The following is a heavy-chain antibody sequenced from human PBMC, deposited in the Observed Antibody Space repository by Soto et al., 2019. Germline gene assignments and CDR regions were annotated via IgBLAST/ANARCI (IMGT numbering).Heavy chain of an antibody. D-gene: IGHD6-19*01. V-gene: IGHV3-7*01. J-gene: IGHJ4*02. CDR2: IKQDGSEK. Sequence: QPGGSLRLSCAVSGFTFRDYWMSWVRQAPGKGLEWVANIKQDGSEKYYVDSVKGRFTISRDNAKSSLYLQMNSLRAEDTAVYYCARAQTSGWYVSYWGQGTLVTVSS. CDR1: GFTFRDYW. CDR3: ARAQTSGWYVSY.